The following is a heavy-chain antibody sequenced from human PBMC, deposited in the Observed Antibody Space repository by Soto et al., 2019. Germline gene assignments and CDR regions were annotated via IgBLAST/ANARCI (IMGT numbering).Heavy chain of an antibody. D-gene: IGHD3-3*01. CDR1: GFTFSSYA. CDR2: ISYDGSNK. J-gene: IGHJ4*02. V-gene: IGHV3-30-3*01. Sequence: QVQLVESGGGVVQPGRSLRLSCAASGFTFSSYAMHWVRQAPGKGLEWVAVISYDGSNKYYADSVKGRFTISRDNSKNTLYLQMNSLRAEDTAVYYCAREGLFRGVVYYFDYWGQGTLVTVSS. CDR3: AREGLFRGVVYYFDY.